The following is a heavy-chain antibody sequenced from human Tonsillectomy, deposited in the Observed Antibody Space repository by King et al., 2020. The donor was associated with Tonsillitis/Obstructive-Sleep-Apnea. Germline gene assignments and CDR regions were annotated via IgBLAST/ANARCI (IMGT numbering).Heavy chain of an antibody. CDR3: GTNDGDYYYYMDV. CDR2: INHSGST. J-gene: IGHJ6*03. D-gene: IGHD1-1*01. Sequence: VQLQQWGAGLLKPSETLSLTCGVYGGSFSGYYWSWIRQPPGKGLEWIGEINHSGSTDYNSSLKRRVTISRDTSKNQFSLRLTSVTAADTAVYYCGTNDGDYYYYMDVWGKGTTVTVSS. V-gene: IGHV4-34*01. CDR1: GGSFSGYY.